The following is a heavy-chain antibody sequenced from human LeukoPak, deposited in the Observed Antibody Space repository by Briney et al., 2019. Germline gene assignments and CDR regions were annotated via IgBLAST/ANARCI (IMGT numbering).Heavy chain of an antibody. CDR2: IIPIFGTA. D-gene: IGHD2-2*01. Sequence: ASVKVSCKASGGTFSSYAISWVRQAPGQGLEWMGGIIPIFGTANYAQKFQGRVTITADESTSTAYMELSSLRSEDTAVYYCARGDFIVVVPDAISAFDIWGQGTTVTVS. CDR1: GGTFSSYA. CDR3: ARGDFIVVVPDAISAFDI. V-gene: IGHV1-69*13. J-gene: IGHJ3*02.